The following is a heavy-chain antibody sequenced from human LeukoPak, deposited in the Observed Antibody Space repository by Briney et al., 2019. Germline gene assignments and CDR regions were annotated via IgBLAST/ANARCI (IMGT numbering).Heavy chain of an antibody. CDR2: INPNSGGT. CDR1: GYTFTGYY. V-gene: IGHV1-2*02. Sequence: ASVKVSCKASGYTFTGYYMHWVRQAPGQGLEWMGWINPNSGGTNYAQKLQGRVTMTTDTSTSTAYMELRSLRSDDTAVYYCARASGGSCYSFGYYFDYWGQGTLVTVSS. CDR3: ARASGGSCYSFGYYFDY. J-gene: IGHJ4*02. D-gene: IGHD2-15*01.